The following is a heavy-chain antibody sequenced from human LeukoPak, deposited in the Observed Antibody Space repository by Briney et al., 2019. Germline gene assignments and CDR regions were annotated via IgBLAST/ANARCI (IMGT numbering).Heavy chain of an antibody. CDR2: ISGSGGST. Sequence: GGSLRLSCAASGFTFSSYAMSWARQAPGKGLEWVSAISGSGGSTYYADSVKGRFTISRDNSKNTLYLQMNSLRAEDTAVYYCANTLTGYSYYFDYWGQGTLVTVSS. J-gene: IGHJ4*02. CDR1: GFTFSSYA. D-gene: IGHD3-9*01. CDR3: ANTLTGYSYYFDY. V-gene: IGHV3-23*01.